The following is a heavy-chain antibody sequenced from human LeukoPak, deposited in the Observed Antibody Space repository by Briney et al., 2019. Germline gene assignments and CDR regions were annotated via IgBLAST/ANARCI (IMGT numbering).Heavy chain of an antibody. J-gene: IGHJ4*02. D-gene: IGHD3-10*01. CDR1: GFTVSSNY. CDR3: AKVTYGSGTYGAFDY. CDR2: IYSGGAT. Sequence: GGSLRLSCAASGFTVSSNYMSWVRQAPGKGLEWVSVIYSGGATYYTDSVKGRFTISRDNSKNTLYLQMNSLRAEDTAVYYCAKVTYGSGTYGAFDYWGQGTLVTVSS. V-gene: IGHV3-53*01.